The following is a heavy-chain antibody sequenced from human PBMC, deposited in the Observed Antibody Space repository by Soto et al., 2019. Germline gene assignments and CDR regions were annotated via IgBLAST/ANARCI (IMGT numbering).Heavy chain of an antibody. CDR2: IWYDGSNK. CDR1: GFTFSSYG. Sequence: GGSLRLSCAASGFTFSSYGMHWVRQAPGKGLEWVAVIWYDGSNKYYAGSVKGRFTISRDNSKNTLYLQMNSLRAEDTAVYYCARGGYYYDSSGYYILDYWGQGTLVTVSS. J-gene: IGHJ4*02. V-gene: IGHV3-33*01. D-gene: IGHD3-22*01. CDR3: ARGGYYYDSSGYYILDY.